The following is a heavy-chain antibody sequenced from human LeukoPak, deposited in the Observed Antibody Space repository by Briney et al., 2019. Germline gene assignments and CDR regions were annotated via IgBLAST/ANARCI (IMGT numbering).Heavy chain of an antibody. D-gene: IGHD3-22*01. CDR3: ARTYYYDSSGYYYGGYYFDY. CDR2: IYPGDSDT. Sequence: GESLKISCKGSGYSFTSYWIGWVRQMPGKGLEWMGIIYPGDSDTRYSPSFQGQVTISADKSISTAYLQWSSLKASDTAMYYCARTYYYDSSGYYYGGYYFDYWGQGTLVTVSS. V-gene: IGHV5-51*01. J-gene: IGHJ4*02. CDR1: GYSFTSYW.